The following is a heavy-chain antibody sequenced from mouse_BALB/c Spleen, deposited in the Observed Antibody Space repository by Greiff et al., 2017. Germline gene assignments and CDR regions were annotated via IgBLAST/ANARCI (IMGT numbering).Heavy chain of an antibody. CDR2: IYPGDGST. D-gene: IGHD1-1*01. CDR3: AIITTVVAPYYAMDY. CDR1: GYTFTSYY. Sequence: QVQLKQSGPELVKPGASVKMSCKASGYTFTSYYIHWVKQRPGQGLEWIGWIYPGDGSTKYNEKFKGKTTLTADKSSSTAYMLLSSLTSEDSAIYFCAIITTVVAPYYAMDYWGQGTSVTVSS. J-gene: IGHJ4*01. V-gene: IGHV1S56*01.